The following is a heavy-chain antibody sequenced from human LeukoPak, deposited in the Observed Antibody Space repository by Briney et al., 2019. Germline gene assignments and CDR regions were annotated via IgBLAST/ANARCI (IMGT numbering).Heavy chain of an antibody. CDR2: INPNSGGT. D-gene: IGHD6-19*01. CDR1: GYTFTFYY. V-gene: IGHV1-2*02. CDR3: ARTRSGWYVGFDC. Sequence: ASVKVSFKSSGYTFTFYYMHWVRQAPGQGREWMGWINPNSGGTNYAQKFQGRVTMTRDTSISTVYMELSRLRSDDTAVYYCARTRSGWYVGFDCWGRGTLVAVSS. J-gene: IGHJ4*02.